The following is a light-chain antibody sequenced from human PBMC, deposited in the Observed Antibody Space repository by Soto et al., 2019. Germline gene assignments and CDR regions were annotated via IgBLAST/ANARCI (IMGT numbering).Light chain of an antibody. V-gene: IGLV2-11*01. CDR2: GVN. Sequence: QSALTQPPSVSGSPGQSVTISCTGTSSDVGGYSHVSWYQQHPGKAPKFVIYGVNRRPPGVPDRFSGSKSGNTASLTISGLLAEDEADYYCCSYAGTPYVFGSGTKVTVL. CDR3: CSYAGTPYV. J-gene: IGLJ1*01. CDR1: SSDVGGYSH.